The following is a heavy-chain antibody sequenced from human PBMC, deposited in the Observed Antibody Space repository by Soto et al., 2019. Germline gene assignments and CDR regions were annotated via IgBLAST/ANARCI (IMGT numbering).Heavy chain of an antibody. CDR2: INHSGST. V-gene: IGHV4-34*01. Sequence: SETLSLTCAVYGGSFSGYYWSWIRQPPGKGLEWIGEINHSGSTNYNPSLKSRVTISVDTSKNQFSLKLSSVTAADTAVYYCARSIWGSYRRFNYFDYWGQGTLVTVSS. D-gene: IGHD3-16*02. CDR1: GGSFSGYY. J-gene: IGHJ4*02. CDR3: ARSIWGSYRRFNYFDY.